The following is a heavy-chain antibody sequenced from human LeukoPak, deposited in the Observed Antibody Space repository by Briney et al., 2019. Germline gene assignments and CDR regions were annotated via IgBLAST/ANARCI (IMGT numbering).Heavy chain of an antibody. Sequence: PGGSLRLSCAASGFTFSSYWMSWVRQAPGKGLAWVAYIKQDGSEKYYVDSVKGRFTISRDNAKNSLYLQMNSLRAEDAAVYYCARGQSTPYSSSSYYFDYWGQGTLVTVSS. J-gene: IGHJ4*02. V-gene: IGHV3-7*01. CDR1: GFTFSSYW. CDR3: ARGQSTPYSSSSYYFDY. D-gene: IGHD6-6*01. CDR2: IKQDGSEK.